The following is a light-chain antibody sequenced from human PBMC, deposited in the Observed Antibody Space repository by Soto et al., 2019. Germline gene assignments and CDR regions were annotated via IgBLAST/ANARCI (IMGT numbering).Light chain of an antibody. CDR1: QSVSTY. V-gene: IGKV3-11*01. Sequence: EIVLTQFPATLSLSPGERATLSCRASQSVSTYFAWYQQKPGQAPRLLIYDASNRATGIPARFSGSGSGTDFTLTISSLEPEDFAVYYCQHRISWPLTFGQGTKVEIK. J-gene: IGKJ1*01. CDR3: QHRISWPLT. CDR2: DAS.